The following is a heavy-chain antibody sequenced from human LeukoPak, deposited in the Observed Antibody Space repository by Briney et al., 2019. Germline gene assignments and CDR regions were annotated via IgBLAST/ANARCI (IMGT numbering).Heavy chain of an antibody. CDR2: IIPIFGTA. V-gene: IGHV1-69*05. J-gene: IGHJ3*02. D-gene: IGHD3-3*01. CDR3: AREITIFGVDPDAFDI. CDR1: GGTFSSYA. Sequence: ASVKVSCKASGGTFSSYAISWVRQAPGQGLEWMGGIIPIFGTANYAQKFQGRVTITTDESTSTAYMELSSLRSEDTAVYYCAREITIFGVDPDAFDIWGQGTMVTVSS.